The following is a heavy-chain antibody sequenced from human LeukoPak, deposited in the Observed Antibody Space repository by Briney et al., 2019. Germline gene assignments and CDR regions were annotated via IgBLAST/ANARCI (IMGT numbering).Heavy chain of an antibody. J-gene: IGHJ4*02. Sequence: ASVKVSCKASGYTFTSYGMRWVRQAPGQSLECMGWINAANGNTKYSQKFQGRVTITRDTSASTAYMELSSLRSEDTAVYYCARGGETGYYGYFDYWGQGTLITVSS. CDR2: INAANGNT. CDR1: GYTFTSYG. CDR3: ARGGETGYYGYFDY. D-gene: IGHD3-9*01. V-gene: IGHV1-3*01.